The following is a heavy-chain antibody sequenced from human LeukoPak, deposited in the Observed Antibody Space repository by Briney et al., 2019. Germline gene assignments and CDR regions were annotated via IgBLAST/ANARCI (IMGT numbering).Heavy chain of an antibody. Sequence: GGSLRLSCAASGFTFSSYWMSWVRQAPGKGLEWVSAISGSGGSTYYADSVKGRFTISRDNSKNTLYLQMNSLRAGDTAVYYCARAAYSSTWYSRYFDLWGRGTLVTVSS. CDR1: GFTFSSYW. D-gene: IGHD6-13*01. J-gene: IGHJ2*01. V-gene: IGHV3-23*01. CDR2: ISGSGGST. CDR3: ARAAYSSTWYSRYFDL.